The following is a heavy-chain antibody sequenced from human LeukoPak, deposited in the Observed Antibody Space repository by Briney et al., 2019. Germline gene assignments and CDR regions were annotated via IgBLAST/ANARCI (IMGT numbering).Heavy chain of an antibody. J-gene: IGHJ4*02. CDR1: GGSFSGYY. Sequence: PSETLSLTCAVYGGSFSGYYWSWIRQPPGKGLEWIGEINHSGSTNYNPSLKSRVTISVDTSKNQFSLKLSSVTAADTAVYYCARRGQWLRSYYFDYWGQGTLVTVSS. V-gene: IGHV4-34*01. CDR2: INHSGST. D-gene: IGHD5-12*01. CDR3: ARRGQWLRSYYFDY.